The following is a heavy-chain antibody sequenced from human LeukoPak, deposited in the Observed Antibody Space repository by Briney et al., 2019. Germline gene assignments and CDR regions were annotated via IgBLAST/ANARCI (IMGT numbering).Heavy chain of an antibody. J-gene: IGHJ3*02. D-gene: IGHD3-22*01. CDR1: GVTFSSYW. CDR2: IKEDGSEK. V-gene: IGHV3-7*03. Sequence: PGGSLRLSCAASGVTFSSYWMSWVRQAPGKGLEWVANIKEDGSEKYYVDSVKGRFTISRDNAKNSLYLQMNSLRAEDTAVYYCARGLSYYDSSAHMGEAFDIWGQGTMVTVSS. CDR3: ARGLSYYDSSAHMGEAFDI.